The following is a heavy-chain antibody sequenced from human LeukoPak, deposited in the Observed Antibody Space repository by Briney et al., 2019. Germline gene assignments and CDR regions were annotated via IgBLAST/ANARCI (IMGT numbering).Heavy chain of an antibody. CDR1: GFTFSSYA. CDR2: ISLNSGSL. J-gene: IGHJ4*02. D-gene: IGHD5-24*01. V-gene: IGHV3-9*01. Sequence: HSGGSLRLSCAASGFTFSSYAMSWVRQAPGKGLEWVSGISLNSGSLGYADSVKGRFTISRDNVKKSLYLQMNSLRAEDTALYYCAKARGRGGYNAFDHWGQGTLVTVSS. CDR3: AKARGRGGYNAFDH.